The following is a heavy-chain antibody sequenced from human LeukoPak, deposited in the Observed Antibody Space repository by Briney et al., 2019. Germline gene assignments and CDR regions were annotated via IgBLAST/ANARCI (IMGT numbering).Heavy chain of an antibody. CDR1: GFTFSSYE. D-gene: IGHD5-18*01. CDR2: ISSSGSTI. Sequence: PGGSQRLSCAASGFTFSSYEMNWVRQAPGKGLEWVSYISSSGSTIYYADSVKGRFTISRDNAKNSLYLQMNSLRAEDTAVYYCARELSYGLSDYWGQGTLVTVSS. J-gene: IGHJ4*02. V-gene: IGHV3-48*03. CDR3: ARELSYGLSDY.